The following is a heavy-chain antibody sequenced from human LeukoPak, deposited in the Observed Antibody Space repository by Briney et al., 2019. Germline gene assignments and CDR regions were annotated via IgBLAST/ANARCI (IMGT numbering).Heavy chain of an antibody. V-gene: IGHV1-69*05. CDR2: IIPIFDTA. J-gene: IGHJ4*02. Sequence: SVKVSCKASGGTFSSYAISWVRQAPGQGLEWMGGIIPIFDTANYAQKFQGRVTITTDESTSTAYMELSSLRSEDTAVYYCARDGMEPRYYFDYWGQGTLVTVSS. CDR3: ARDGMEPRYYFDY. CDR1: GGTFSSYA. D-gene: IGHD1-14*01.